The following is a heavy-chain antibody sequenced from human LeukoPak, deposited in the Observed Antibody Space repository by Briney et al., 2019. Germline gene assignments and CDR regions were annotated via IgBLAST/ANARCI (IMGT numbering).Heavy chain of an antibody. CDR2: FTTTSIYM. Sequence: PGGSLRLSCAASGFTFNAFTMHWVRQAPGKGLEWISSFTTTSIYMYYADSVKGRFTISRDNSKNTLYLQMNSLRAEDTAVYYCAKDRTGTFDYWGQGTLVTVSS. CDR1: GFTFNAFT. J-gene: IGHJ4*02. CDR3: AKDRTGTFDY. V-gene: IGHV3-21*01. D-gene: IGHD1-1*01.